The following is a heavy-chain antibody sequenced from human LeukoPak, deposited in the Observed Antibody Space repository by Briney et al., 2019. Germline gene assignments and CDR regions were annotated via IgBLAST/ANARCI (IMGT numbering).Heavy chain of an antibody. Sequence: GGSLRLSCAASGFTFSSYWMSWVRQAPGKGLEWVSAISGSGGSTYYADSVKGRFTISRDNSKNTLYLQMNSLRAEDTAVYYCATAPNPGSYWTNHYGMDVWGQGTTVTVSS. CDR1: GFTFSSYW. CDR3: ATAPNPGSYWTNHYGMDV. V-gene: IGHV3-23*01. CDR2: ISGSGGST. J-gene: IGHJ6*02. D-gene: IGHD1-26*01.